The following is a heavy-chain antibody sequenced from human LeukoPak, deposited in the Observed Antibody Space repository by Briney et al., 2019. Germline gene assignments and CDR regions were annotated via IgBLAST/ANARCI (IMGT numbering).Heavy chain of an antibody. CDR3: AREPSKGYYYDSSGQPLNDAFDI. J-gene: IGHJ3*02. D-gene: IGHD3-22*01. V-gene: IGHV3-21*01. Sequence: PGGSLRLSCAASGFTFSSYMNWVRQAPGKGLEWVSSISSTSSYIYYADSVKGRFTISRDNAKNSLYLQMNSLRDEDTAVYYCAREPSKGYYYDSSGQPLNDAFDIWGQGTMVTVSS. CDR1: GFTFSSY. CDR2: ISSTSSYI.